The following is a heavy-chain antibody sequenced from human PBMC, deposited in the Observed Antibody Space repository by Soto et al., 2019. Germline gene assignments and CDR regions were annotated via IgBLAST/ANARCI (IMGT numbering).Heavy chain of an antibody. CDR1: GFTFSSYA. CDR2: ISYDGSNK. Sequence: PGGSLRLSCAASGFTFSSYAMHWVRQAPGKGLEWVAVISYDGSNKYYADSVKGRFTISRDNSKNTLYLQMNSLRAEDTAVYYCARVRSSWYDPNYFDYWGQGTLVTVSS. CDR3: ARVRSSWYDPNYFDY. J-gene: IGHJ4*02. V-gene: IGHV3-30-3*01. D-gene: IGHD6-13*01.